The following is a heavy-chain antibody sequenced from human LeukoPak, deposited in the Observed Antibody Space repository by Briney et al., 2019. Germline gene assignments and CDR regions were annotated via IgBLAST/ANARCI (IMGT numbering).Heavy chain of an antibody. CDR2: IYHSGST. J-gene: IGHJ3*02. Sequence: SETLSLTCAVSGGSTSSGGYSWSWIRQPPGKGLEWIGYIYHSGSTYYNPSLKSRVTISVDRSKNQFSLKLSSVTAADTAVYYCARNIEVDAFDIWGQGTMVTVSS. CDR1: GGSTSSGGYS. CDR3: ARNIEVDAFDI. V-gene: IGHV4-30-2*01. D-gene: IGHD5-24*01.